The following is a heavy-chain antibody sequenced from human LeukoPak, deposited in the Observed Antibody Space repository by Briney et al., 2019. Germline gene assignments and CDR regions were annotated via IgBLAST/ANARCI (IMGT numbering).Heavy chain of an antibody. J-gene: IGHJ4*02. D-gene: IGHD1-14*01. CDR1: GFTFSRNV. V-gene: IGHV3-30*07. CDR3: AKHPEFTYYFDY. Sequence: PGGSLRLSCAASGFTFSRNVMHWVRQAPGKGLEWVALISYDGNNKFYADSVKGRFTISRDNSRNTLYLQMNSLRAEDTAVYYCAKHPEFTYYFDYWGQGTLVTVSS. CDR2: ISYDGNNK.